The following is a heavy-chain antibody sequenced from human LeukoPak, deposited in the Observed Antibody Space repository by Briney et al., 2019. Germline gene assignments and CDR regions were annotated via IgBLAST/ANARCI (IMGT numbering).Heavy chain of an antibody. V-gene: IGHV3-30*02. Sequence: GGSLRLSCVASGFSFSSFGMHWVRQAPGKGLEWVVFIRYDGSNKYYADSVKGRFTISRDNSKNTLYLQMSSLRPEDTAVYYCARPEDLVGVTTSAFDHWGQGTLVTVSS. CDR1: GFSFSSFG. CDR2: IRYDGSNK. J-gene: IGHJ4*02. D-gene: IGHD1-26*01. CDR3: ARPEDLVGVTTSAFDH.